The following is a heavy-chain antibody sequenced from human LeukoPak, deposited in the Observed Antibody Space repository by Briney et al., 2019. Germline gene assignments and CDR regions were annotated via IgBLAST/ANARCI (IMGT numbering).Heavy chain of an antibody. V-gene: IGHV3-30*02. CDR3: AKDVPTAYFDY. CDR1: GFTFSNYG. Sequence: GGSLRLSCAATGFTFSNYGMHWVRQAPGKGLEWVAFVRYDETTKFYAGSVKGRFTISRDNSKTTLYLQMNSLRAEDTAVYYCAKDVPTAYFDYWGQGTLVTVSS. D-gene: IGHD2-2*01. CDR2: VRYDETTK. J-gene: IGHJ4*02.